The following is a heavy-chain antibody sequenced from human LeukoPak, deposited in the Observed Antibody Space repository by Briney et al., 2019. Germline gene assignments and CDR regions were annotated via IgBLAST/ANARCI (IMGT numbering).Heavy chain of an antibody. CDR3: ASGTFTVLYFDY. Sequence: SETLSLTCTVSGGSISSSSYYWGWIRQPPGKGLEWIGSIYYSGSTYYNPSLKSRVTISVDTSKNQFSLKLSSVTAADTAVYYCASGTFTVLYFDYWGQGALVTVSS. CDR1: GGSISSSSYY. D-gene: IGHD4-17*01. CDR2: IYYSGST. V-gene: IGHV4-39*07. J-gene: IGHJ4*02.